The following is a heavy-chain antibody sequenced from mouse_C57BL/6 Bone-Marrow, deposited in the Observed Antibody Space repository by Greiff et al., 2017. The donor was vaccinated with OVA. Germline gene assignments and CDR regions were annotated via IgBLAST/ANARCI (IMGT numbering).Heavy chain of an antibody. CDR2: IYYSGTI. Sequence: EVKLVESGPGLVKPSQTVFLTCPVTGISFTSGNYRWSWIRQFPGNKLEWIGYIYYSGTISSNPSLTRRTTIPSDTPKNQYFLEMNSLTAEDTATYDGARIYGSYGGWYFDVWGTGTTVTVSS. CDR3: ARIYGSYGGWYFDV. D-gene: IGHD1-1*02. CDR1: GISFTSGNYR. J-gene: IGHJ1*03. V-gene: IGHV3-5*01.